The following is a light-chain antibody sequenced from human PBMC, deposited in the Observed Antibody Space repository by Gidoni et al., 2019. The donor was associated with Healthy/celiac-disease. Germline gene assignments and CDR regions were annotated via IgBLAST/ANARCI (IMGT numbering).Light chain of an antibody. CDR2: GAS. J-gene: IGKJ4*02. CDR1: QAINSN. Sequence: EVVMTQSPAIVSVSPGDTATLSCRASQAINSNLAWYQQRPGQAPRLLIYGASTRATGIPARFSGSGSGTEFTLTISSLQFEDFAVYYCHQYRNWPSRTFGGGTKVDI. V-gene: IGKV3-15*01. CDR3: HQYRNWPSRT.